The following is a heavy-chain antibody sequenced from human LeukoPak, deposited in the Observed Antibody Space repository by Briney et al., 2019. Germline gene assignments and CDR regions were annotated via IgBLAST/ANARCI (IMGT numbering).Heavy chain of an antibody. J-gene: IGHJ5*01. V-gene: IGHV3-21*01. D-gene: IGHD2-8*02. CDR1: GFALKSYS. CDR2: ISSTSAYI. CDR3: ARVAVSGPTGWFDS. Sequence: PGGSLRLSCAGSGFALKSYSLSWVRQAPGKGLEWVSSISSTSAYIYYADSVKGRFTISRDNVDNVVYLQMNSLGAEDTAVYYCARVAVSGPTGWFDSWCQGTLVIVSS.